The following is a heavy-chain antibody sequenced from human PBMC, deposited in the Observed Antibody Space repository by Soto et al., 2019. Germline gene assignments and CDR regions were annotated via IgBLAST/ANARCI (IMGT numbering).Heavy chain of an antibody. CDR3: TSRFCSSTSCSPYEY. D-gene: IGHD2-2*01. J-gene: IGHJ4*02. Sequence: PGGSLRLSCVASGFTXTNAWMSWFRQAPGKGLEWVGRIRTKTDGGTTDYAAPVKGRFTLSRNDTKNTLFLQMSSLRTEDTAVYYCTSRFCSSTSCSPYEYWGQGTLVTVSS. V-gene: IGHV3-15*01. CDR2: IRTKTDGGTT. CDR1: GFTXTNAW.